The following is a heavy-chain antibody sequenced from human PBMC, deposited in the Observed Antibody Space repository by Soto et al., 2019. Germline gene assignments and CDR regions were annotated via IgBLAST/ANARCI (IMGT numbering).Heavy chain of an antibody. CDR3: AKGVAGWYYFDY. CDR2: ISWNRGSI. Sequence: EVQLVESGGGLVQPGRSLRLSCAASGFTFDDYAMHWVQQAPGKGLEWVSGISWNRGSIGYADSVKGRFTISRDNAKKSLYLQMNSLRAEDTALYYCAKGVAGWYYFDYWGQGTLVTVSS. J-gene: IGHJ4*02. V-gene: IGHV3-9*01. CDR1: GFTFDDYA. D-gene: IGHD3-3*01.